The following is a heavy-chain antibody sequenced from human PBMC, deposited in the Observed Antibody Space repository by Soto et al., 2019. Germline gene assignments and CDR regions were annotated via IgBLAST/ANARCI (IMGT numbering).Heavy chain of an antibody. Sequence: GASVKVSCKASGYTFTSYGISWVRQAPGQGLEWMGWISAYNGNTNYAQKLQGRVTMTTDTSTSTAYMELRSLRSDDTAVYYCARDNFYVSSGYYPKEAFDIWGQGTMVTVSS. CDR1: GYTFTSYG. CDR2: ISAYNGNT. D-gene: IGHD3-22*01. V-gene: IGHV1-18*01. CDR3: ARDNFYVSSGYYPKEAFDI. J-gene: IGHJ3*02.